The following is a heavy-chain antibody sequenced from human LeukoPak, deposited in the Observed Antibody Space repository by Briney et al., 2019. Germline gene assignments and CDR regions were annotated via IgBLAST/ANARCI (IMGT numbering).Heavy chain of an antibody. CDR3: AKGPKAARPAGNFDY. D-gene: IGHD6-6*01. J-gene: IGHJ4*02. Sequence: GASVKVSCKASGYTFTDYYLHWVRQAPGQGFEWMGWINPNSGDTNYAQKFQGRVTVTRDTSISTAHMEMSRLRSDDTAVYYCAKGPKAARPAGNFDYWGQGTLVTVSS. CDR1: GYTFTDYY. V-gene: IGHV1-2*02. CDR2: INPNSGDT.